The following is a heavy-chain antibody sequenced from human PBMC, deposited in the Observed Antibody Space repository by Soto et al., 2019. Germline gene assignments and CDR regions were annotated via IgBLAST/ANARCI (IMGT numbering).Heavy chain of an antibody. CDR3: ARQHSFIGEQWLVPPWFDH. Sequence: QLQLQESGPGLVKPSETLSLTCTVSGGSISSSSSYWGWIRQPPGKGLEWIGSIHYSGSTYYNPSLKSRVTISVDTSKNQFSLKLSSVTAADTALYHCARQHSFIGEQWLVPPWFDHWGQGTLVTVSS. D-gene: IGHD6-19*01. J-gene: IGHJ5*02. CDR1: GGSISSSSSY. V-gene: IGHV4-39*01. CDR2: IHYSGST.